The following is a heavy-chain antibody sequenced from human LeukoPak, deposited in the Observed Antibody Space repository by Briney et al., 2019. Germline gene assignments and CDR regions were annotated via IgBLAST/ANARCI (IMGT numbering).Heavy chain of an antibody. CDR2: ISAYNGNT. CDR3: ARDRSIDWFDP. J-gene: IGHJ5*02. V-gene: IGHV1-18*01. D-gene: IGHD2/OR15-2a*01. Sequence: GASVKVSCKASGYTFTSYGISWVRQAPGRELEWMGWISAYNGNTNYAQKLQGRVTMTTDTSTSTAYMELRSLRSDDTAAYYCARDRSIDWFDPWGQGTLVTVSS. CDR1: GYTFTSYG.